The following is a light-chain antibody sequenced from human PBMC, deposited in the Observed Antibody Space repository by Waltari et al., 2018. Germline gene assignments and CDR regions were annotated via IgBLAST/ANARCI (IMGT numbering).Light chain of an antibody. J-gene: IGKJ2*01. CDR3: QQYYSTPYT. Sequence: DIVMTQSPDSLAVSIRERATIKRKSSQSVLYSSNNKNYLAWYQQKPGQPPKLLIYWASTRESGVPDRFSGSGSGTDFTLTISSLQAEDVAVYYCQQYYSTPYTFGQGTKLEIK. CDR2: WAS. CDR1: QSVLYSSNNKNY. V-gene: IGKV4-1*01.